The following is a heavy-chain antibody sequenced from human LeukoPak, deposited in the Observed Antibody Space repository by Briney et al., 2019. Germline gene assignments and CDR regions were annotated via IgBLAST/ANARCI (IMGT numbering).Heavy chain of an antibody. Sequence: GGSLRLCCAASGFTFGDYAMSWVRQAPGKGLEWVGFIRTEAYDGATDYGASVKGRFTISRDDSKNIAYLQMNILNTQDTSVYYCTSTFCYYYFHMDGWGKGTTGNGSS. D-gene: IGHD3-3*01. V-gene: IGHV3-49*04. J-gene: IGHJ6*03. CDR1: GFTFGDYA. CDR2: IRTEAYDGAT. CDR3: TSTFCYYYFHMDG.